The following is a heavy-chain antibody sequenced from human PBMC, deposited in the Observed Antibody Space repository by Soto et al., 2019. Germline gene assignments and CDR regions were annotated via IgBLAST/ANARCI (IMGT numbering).Heavy chain of an antibody. J-gene: IGHJ4*02. V-gene: IGHV1-24*01. CDR2: FDPEDGET. CDR1: GYTLTELS. CDR3: ATANWGPTAYYFDY. Sequence: ASVKVSCKVSGYTLTELSMHWVRQAPGKGLEWMGGFDPEDGETIYAQKFQGRVTMTEDTSTDTAYMELSSLRSEDTAVYYCATANWGPTAYYFDYWGQGTLVTVSS. D-gene: IGHD7-27*01.